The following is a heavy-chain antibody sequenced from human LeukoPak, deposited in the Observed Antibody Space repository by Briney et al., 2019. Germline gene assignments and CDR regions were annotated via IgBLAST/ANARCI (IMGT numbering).Heavy chain of an antibody. J-gene: IGHJ3*02. CDR3: ARDCSSTSCYLGGGHDAFDI. Sequence: ASVKVSCNASGGTFTSYAMNWVRQAPGQGLEWMGWMNTNTGNPTYAQGFTGRFVFSLDTSVSTAYLQISSLKAEDTAVYYCARDCSSTSCYLGGGHDAFDIWGQGTMVTVSS. CDR2: MNTNTGNP. D-gene: IGHD2-2*01. V-gene: IGHV7-4-1*02. CDR1: GGTFTSYA.